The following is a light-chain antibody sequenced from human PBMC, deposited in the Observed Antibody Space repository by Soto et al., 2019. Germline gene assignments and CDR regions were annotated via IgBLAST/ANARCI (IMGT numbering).Light chain of an antibody. J-gene: IGKJ4*01. CDR1: QSVSSSF. CDR3: TQYGSSPLT. Sequence: EIVLTQSPGTLSLSPGERATLSCRASQSVSSSFLAWYQQKPGQAPRLLIYGASSRATGIPDRFSGSGSGTDFTLTISRLEPEDVAVYYCTQYGSSPLTFCGGTKVEIK. CDR2: GAS. V-gene: IGKV3-20*01.